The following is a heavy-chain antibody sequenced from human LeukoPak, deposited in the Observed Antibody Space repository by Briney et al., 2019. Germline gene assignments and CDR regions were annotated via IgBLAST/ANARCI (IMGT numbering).Heavy chain of an antibody. D-gene: IGHD6-13*01. Sequence: GGSLRLSCAASGFTITDHHMDWVRQAPGKGMEWVGRSQTTKPNSCTTEYAASVKGRFTISRDDSKNSLYLQLNSLKTEDTAVYYCVRVATTSSGWYHFDNWGQGTLVTVSS. CDR2: SQTTKPNSCTT. CDR3: VRVATTSSGWYHFDN. V-gene: IGHV3-72*01. J-gene: IGHJ4*02. CDR1: GFTITDHH.